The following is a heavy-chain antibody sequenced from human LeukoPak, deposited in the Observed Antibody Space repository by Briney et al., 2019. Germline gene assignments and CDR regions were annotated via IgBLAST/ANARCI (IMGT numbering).Heavy chain of an antibody. V-gene: IGHV4-4*02. Sequence: SEPLSLTCAVSGGSISSSNWWSWVSQPPGKGLEWIGEIYHIGSTNYNPSLKSRVTITVDESKNQFSLKLSSVTAADTAVYYCARTPPYCSSTSCPPKADGFDPWGQGTLVIVSS. CDR1: GGSISSSNW. J-gene: IGHJ5*02. D-gene: IGHD2-2*01. CDR2: IYHIGST. CDR3: ARTPPYCSSTSCPPKADGFDP.